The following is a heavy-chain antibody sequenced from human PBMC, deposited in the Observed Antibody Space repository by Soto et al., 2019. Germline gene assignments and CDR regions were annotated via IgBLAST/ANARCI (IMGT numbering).Heavy chain of an antibody. CDR1: GYSLDLNW. CDR2: VYPGDSDT. CDR3: VRERKGAFDF. Sequence: PGESLTISCKASGYSLDLNWIGWVRQVHGKGLEWMGLVYPGDSDTRYSPSFQGQVTMSADESITTAYVQWSSLKASDTAIYYCVRERKGAFDFWGQGTQVTVSS. J-gene: IGHJ4*02. V-gene: IGHV5-51*01.